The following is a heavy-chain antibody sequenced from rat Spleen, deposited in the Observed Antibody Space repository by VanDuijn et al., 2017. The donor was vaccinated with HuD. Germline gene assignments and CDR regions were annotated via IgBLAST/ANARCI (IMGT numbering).Heavy chain of an antibody. J-gene: IGHJ4*01. CDR1: GYSITSNY. Sequence: EVQLQESGPGLVKPSQSLSLTCSVTGYSITSNYWGWIRKFPGNKMEWIGHISYSGSTNYNPSLKSRISITRDTSKNQFFLQLNSVTTEEPATYYCARYTSYGYNVRDAWGKGASVTVSS. CDR2: ISYSGST. V-gene: IGHV3-1*01. CDR3: ARYTSYGYNVRDA. D-gene: IGHD1-2*01.